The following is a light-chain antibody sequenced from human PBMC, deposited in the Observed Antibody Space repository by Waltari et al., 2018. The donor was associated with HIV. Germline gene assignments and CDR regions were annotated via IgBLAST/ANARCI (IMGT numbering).Light chain of an antibody. V-gene: IGKV3-15*01. J-gene: IGKJ1*01. Sequence: EIVLTQSPVTLSVSPGERATLSCRASQSVSNYFAWYQQKPGQAPRLLIYGASTRATGIPARFSGSGSGTEFTLTISSLQSEDFAVYYCQQYYNWPRTFGQGTKVEIK. CDR1: QSVSNY. CDR2: GAS. CDR3: QQYYNWPRT.